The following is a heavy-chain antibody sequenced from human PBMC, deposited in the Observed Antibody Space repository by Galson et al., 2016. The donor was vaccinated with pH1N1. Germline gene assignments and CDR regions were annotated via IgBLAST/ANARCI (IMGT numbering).Heavy chain of an antibody. D-gene: IGHD5-18*01. J-gene: IGHJ4*02. V-gene: IGHV1-46*03. CDR2: INPSGGGA. CDR3: ARYNVTARYFDY. CDR1: GYTFRSYH. Sequence: SVKVSCKASGYTFRSYHIHWVRQAAGQGLEWMGMINPSGGGATYAQKFQGRVTMIRETSTSTVYMQFFRLTSEDTAVFFCARYNVTARYFDYWGQGTLVTVSS.